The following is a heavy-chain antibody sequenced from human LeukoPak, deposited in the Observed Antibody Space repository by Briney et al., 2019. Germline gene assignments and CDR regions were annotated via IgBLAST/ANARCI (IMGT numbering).Heavy chain of an antibody. CDR2: IYHSGST. CDR1: GGSISSGGYS. Sequence: TLSLTCAVSGGSISSGGYSWSWIRQPPGKGLEWIGYIYHSGSTYYNPSLKSRVTISVDRSKNQFSLKLSSVTAADTAVYYCARARSGPWYYYDSSGVQDLAFDIWGQGTMVTVSS. D-gene: IGHD3-22*01. J-gene: IGHJ3*02. V-gene: IGHV4-30-2*01. CDR3: ARARSGPWYYYDSSGVQDLAFDI.